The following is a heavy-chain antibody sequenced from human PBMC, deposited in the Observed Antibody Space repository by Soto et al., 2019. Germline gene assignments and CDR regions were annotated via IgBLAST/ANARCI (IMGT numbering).Heavy chain of an antibody. V-gene: IGHV6-1*01. D-gene: IGHD2-8*01. CDR1: GDSVSTNRGT. Sequence: SQTLSLTCAISGDSVSTNRGTWDWIRQSPSRGLEWLGRTYYRSKWYNDYAVSVKGRITINPDTSNNQLSLQLNSVTPDDTAVYYCARLIGNSWLDSWGQGTLVTVSS. CDR3: ARLIGNSWLDS. J-gene: IGHJ5*01. CDR2: TYYRSKWYN.